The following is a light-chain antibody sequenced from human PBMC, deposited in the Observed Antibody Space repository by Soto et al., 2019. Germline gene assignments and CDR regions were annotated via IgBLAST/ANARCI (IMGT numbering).Light chain of an antibody. Sequence: DIVMTQSPLSLPVTPGEPASNSCRSNQNLHHSNGYNYLDWYLQKPGQPPQLLISLGSNRASGVPDRFSGSGSGTDFTLKIFTVEAEDVGVYYCMQTLQTPVTFGGGTKVDIK. J-gene: IGKJ4*01. CDR1: QNLHHSNGYNY. CDR3: MQTLQTPVT. CDR2: LGS. V-gene: IGKV2-28*01.